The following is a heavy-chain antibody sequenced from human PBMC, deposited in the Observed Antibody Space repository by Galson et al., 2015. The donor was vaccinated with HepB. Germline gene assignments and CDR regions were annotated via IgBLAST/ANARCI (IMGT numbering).Heavy chain of an antibody. CDR2: IYWDDEK. Sequence: PALVKPTQTLTLTCTFSGFSLSTSGVGVGWIRQPPGKALEWLTLIYWDDEKRYSPSLKSRLTITKDTSKNQVVLTMTNMDPVDTATYYCAHRRGSGSYLFFDYWGQGTLVTVSS. CDR3: AHRRGSGSYLFFDY. J-gene: IGHJ4*02. D-gene: IGHD1-26*01. V-gene: IGHV2-5*02. CDR1: GFSLSTSGVG.